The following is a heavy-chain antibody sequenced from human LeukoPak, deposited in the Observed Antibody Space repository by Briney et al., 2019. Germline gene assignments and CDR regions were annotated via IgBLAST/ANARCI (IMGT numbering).Heavy chain of an antibody. CDR2: IIPIFGTA. Sequence: ASVKVSCKASGGTFSSYAISWVRQAPGQGLEWMGRIIPIFGTANYAQKFQCRVTITTDESTSTAYMELSSLRSEDTAVYYCARLSGFGAFRYYYMDVWGKGTTVTVSS. CDR3: ARLSGFGAFRYYYMDV. D-gene: IGHD3-3*01. CDR1: GGTFSSYA. J-gene: IGHJ6*03. V-gene: IGHV1-69*05.